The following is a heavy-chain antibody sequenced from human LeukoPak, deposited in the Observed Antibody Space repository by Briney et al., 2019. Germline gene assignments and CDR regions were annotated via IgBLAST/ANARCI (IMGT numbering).Heavy chain of an antibody. Sequence: SETLSLTCTVSGGSIGSSSYYWGWIRQPPGKGLEWIGSIYYSGSTYYNPSLKSRVTISVDTSKNQFSLKLSSVTAADTAVYYCARIYSFSNWFDPWGQGTLVTVSS. CDR2: IYYSGST. CDR3: ARIYSFSNWFDP. CDR1: GGSIGSSSYY. V-gene: IGHV4-39*07. D-gene: IGHD6-13*01. J-gene: IGHJ5*02.